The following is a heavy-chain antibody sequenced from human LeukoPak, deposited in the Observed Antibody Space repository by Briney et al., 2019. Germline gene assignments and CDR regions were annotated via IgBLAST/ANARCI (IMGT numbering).Heavy chain of an antibody. D-gene: IGHD5-12*01. CDR2: IYYSGST. Sequence: SETLSLTCTVSGGSISSYYWSWMRQPPGKGLEWIGYIYYSGSTNYNPSLKSRVTISVDTSKNQFSLKLSSVTAADTAVYYCARDQGGYETLIDYWGQGTLVTVSS. V-gene: IGHV4-59*01. CDR1: GGSISSYY. J-gene: IGHJ4*02. CDR3: ARDQGGYETLIDY.